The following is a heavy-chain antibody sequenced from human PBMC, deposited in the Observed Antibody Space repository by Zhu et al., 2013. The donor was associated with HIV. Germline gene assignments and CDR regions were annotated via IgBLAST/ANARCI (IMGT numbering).Heavy chain of an antibody. J-gene: IGHJ6*02. Sequence: QVQLVQSGAEVKKPGSSVKVSCKASGGTFNDYAITWVRQAPGQGLEWMGGIIPIFGTINYVQKFQGRVTITADKSTSTVYMEMRSLRSEDTALYYCASTPKRAVYSSGADPYYYYYGMDVWGQGTTVTVS. CDR3: ASTPKRAVYSSGADPYYYYYGMDV. CDR2: IIPIFGTI. D-gene: IGHD6-25*01. CDR1: GGTFNDYA. V-gene: IGHV1-69*06.